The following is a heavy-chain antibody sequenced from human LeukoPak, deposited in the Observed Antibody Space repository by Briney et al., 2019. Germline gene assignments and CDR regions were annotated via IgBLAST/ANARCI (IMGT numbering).Heavy chain of an antibody. D-gene: IGHD1-26*01. J-gene: IGHJ6*03. V-gene: IGHV3-7*01. CDR3: ARQPKWEPLLASYYYYMDV. CDR1: GFMFSSYW. Sequence: GGSLRLSCAAPGFMFSSYWMSWVRQAPGKGLEWVADIKEDGSEKSYVDSVKGRFTISRDNAKNSLYLQMNSLRAEDTAVYYCARQPKWEPLLASYYYYMDVWGKGTTVTVSS. CDR2: IKEDGSEK.